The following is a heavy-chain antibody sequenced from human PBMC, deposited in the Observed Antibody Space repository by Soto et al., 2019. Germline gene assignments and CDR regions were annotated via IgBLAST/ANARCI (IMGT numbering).Heavy chain of an antibody. CDR1: GGSISSGYYY. J-gene: IGHJ4*02. CDR3: ARRANDYYDSSGYYFDY. D-gene: IGHD3-22*01. Sequence: SETMSLTCTVSGGSISSGYYYWSWIRKPPGKGLEWIGYIYYSGSTYYNPSLKSRVTISVDTSKNQFSLKLSSVTAADTAVYYCARRANDYYDSSGYYFDYWGQGTLVTVSS. CDR2: IYYSGST. V-gene: IGHV4-30-4*01.